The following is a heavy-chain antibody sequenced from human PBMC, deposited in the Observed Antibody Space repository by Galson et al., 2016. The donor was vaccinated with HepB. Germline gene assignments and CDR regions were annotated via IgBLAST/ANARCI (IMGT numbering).Heavy chain of an antibody. CDR1: GFIFRSYG. J-gene: IGHJ6*02. D-gene: IGHD1-26*01. CDR3: AKGAWEQFFYGMDV. CDR2: VSFDGNSQ. Sequence: SLRLSCAASGFIFRSYGLYWVRQAPGKGLEWVAAVSFDGNSQYYADSLKGRCTISRDYSKKTVFLQMDSLRPEDSALYYCAKGAWEQFFYGMDVWGQGTTVSVSS. V-gene: IGHV3-30*18.